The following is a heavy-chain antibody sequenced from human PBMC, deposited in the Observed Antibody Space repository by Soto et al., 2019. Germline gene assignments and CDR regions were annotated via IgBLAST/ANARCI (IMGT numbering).Heavy chain of an antibody. Sequence: VQLVQSGSEVKKPGASVKVSCKASGYTFTSYDINWVRQATGQGLEWMGWMNPNSGNTGYAQKFQGRVTMTRNTSIRTTYMEPSSLRSEDTAMYYCARGLIEYSGYLYYDDYGMYVWGQGSTVTVAS. CDR2: MNPNSGNT. V-gene: IGHV1-8*01. J-gene: IGHJ6*02. CDR3: ARGLIEYSGYLYYDDYGMYV. D-gene: IGHD5-12*01. CDR1: GYTFTSYD.